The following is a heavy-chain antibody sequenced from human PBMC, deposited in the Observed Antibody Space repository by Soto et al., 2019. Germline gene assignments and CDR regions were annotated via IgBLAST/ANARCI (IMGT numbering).Heavy chain of an antibody. J-gene: IGHJ6*02. CDR1: GYTFTGYY. D-gene: IGHD6-19*01. CDR2: INPNSGGT. CDR3: ARDASSGWDYYYYGMDV. V-gene: IGHV1-2*04. Sequence: ASVKVSCKASGYTFTGYYMHWVRQAPGQGLEWMGWINPNSGGTNYAQKFQGWVTMTRDTSISTAYMELSRLRSDDTAVYYCARDASSGWDYYYYGMDVWGQGTTVTVSS.